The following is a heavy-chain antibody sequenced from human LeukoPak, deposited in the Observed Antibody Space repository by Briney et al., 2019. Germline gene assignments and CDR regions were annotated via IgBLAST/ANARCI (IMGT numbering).Heavy chain of an antibody. Sequence: GGSLRLSCAASRFAFSTYVMHWVRQAPGKGLEWVAIIWFDGSKDYHADSVKGRFTISRDNSRNTLFLQMDSLRVEDTALYYCARDVTGSLDYWGQGTLVTVSS. D-gene: IGHD2-8*02. CDR2: IWFDGSKD. V-gene: IGHV3-33*01. CDR1: RFAFSTYV. J-gene: IGHJ4*02. CDR3: ARDVTGSLDY.